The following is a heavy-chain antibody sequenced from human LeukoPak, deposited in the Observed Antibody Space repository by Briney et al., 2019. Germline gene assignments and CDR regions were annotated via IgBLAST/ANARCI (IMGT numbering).Heavy chain of an antibody. CDR2: IYPGDSDT. J-gene: IGHJ4*02. V-gene: IGHV5-51*01. D-gene: IGHD3-3*01. CDR1: GYSFTSYW. Sequence: GESLKISCKGSGYSFTSYWIGWVRQMPGKGLEWMGIIYPGDSDTRYSPSFQGQVTISADKSISTAYLQWSSLKASDTAMYYCARHMFFGVVTAPLGYWGQGTLVTVSS. CDR3: ARHMFFGVVTAPLGY.